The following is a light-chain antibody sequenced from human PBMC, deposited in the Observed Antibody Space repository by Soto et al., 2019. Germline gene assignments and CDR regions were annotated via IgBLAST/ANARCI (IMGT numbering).Light chain of an antibody. CDR2: GDT. CDR3: QSYDSSLSGSV. V-gene: IGLV1-40*01. J-gene: IGLJ3*02. Sequence: QSVLTQPPSVSGAPGQRVTISCTGSSSNIGAGYDVQWYQQLPGTAPKLLIYGDTNRPSGVPDRFSGSNSGTSASLAITGLQAEDECDYYCQSYDSSLSGSVFGGGTKLTVL. CDR1: SSNIGAGYD.